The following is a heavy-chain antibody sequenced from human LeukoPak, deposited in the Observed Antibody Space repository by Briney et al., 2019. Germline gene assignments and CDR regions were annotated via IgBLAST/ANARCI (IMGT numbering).Heavy chain of an antibody. V-gene: IGHV4-39*01. CDR3: AGRIAAAGPYYYYGMDV. J-gene: IGHJ6*02. CDR2: IYYSGST. Sequence: SETLSLTCTVSGGSISSSSYYWGWIRQPPGKGLEWIGSIYYSGSTYYNPSLKSRVTISVDTSKNQLSLKLSSVTAADTAVYYCAGRIAAAGPYYYYGMDVWGQGTTVTVSS. D-gene: IGHD6-13*01. CDR1: GGSISSSSYY.